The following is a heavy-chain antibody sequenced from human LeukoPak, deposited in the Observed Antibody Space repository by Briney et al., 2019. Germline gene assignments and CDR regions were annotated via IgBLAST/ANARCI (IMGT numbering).Heavy chain of an antibody. J-gene: IGHJ4*02. Sequence: PGGSLRLSCAASGFTFSNFWMSWVRQAPGKGLEWVANIKEDGSENYYVDSVKDRFSISRDNAKNSLYLQMNSLRAEDTAVYYCARDPTQWLRYGHFDYWGQGILVTVSS. CDR1: GFTFSNFW. CDR2: IKEDGSEN. V-gene: IGHV3-7*01. D-gene: IGHD5-12*01. CDR3: ARDPTQWLRYGHFDY.